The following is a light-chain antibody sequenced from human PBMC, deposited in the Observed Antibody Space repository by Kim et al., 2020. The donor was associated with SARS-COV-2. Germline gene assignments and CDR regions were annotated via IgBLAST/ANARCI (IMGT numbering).Light chain of an antibody. CDR1: SSDIGAYTS. V-gene: IGLV2-14*04. Sequence: GQSFTISCTGTSSDIGAYTSVSWYQKNPGKAPKIMIYDVNRRPSGVSHRFSGSKSGNTASLTISGLQAEDEADYYCCSYTTSNTVIFGGGTQLTVL. CDR3: CSYTTSNTVI. CDR2: DVN. J-gene: IGLJ2*01.